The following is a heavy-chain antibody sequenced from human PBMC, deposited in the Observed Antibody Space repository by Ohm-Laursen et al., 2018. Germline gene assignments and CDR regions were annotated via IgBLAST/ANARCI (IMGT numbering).Heavy chain of an antibody. CDR2: INPNSGDT. V-gene: IGHV1-2*02. CDR3: ARGSILGGATANDY. CDR1: GYTFTDYY. Sequence: ASVKVSCNASGYTFTDYYMHWVRQAPGQGLEWMGWINPNSGDTDYVQKFQGRVTMTRDTSISTAYMELSRLTSDDAAVYYCARGSILGGATANDYWGQGTLVTVSS. D-gene: IGHD1-26*01. J-gene: IGHJ4*02.